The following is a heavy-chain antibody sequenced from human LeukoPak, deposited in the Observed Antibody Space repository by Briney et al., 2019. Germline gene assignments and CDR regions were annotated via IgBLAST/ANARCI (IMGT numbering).Heavy chain of an antibody. J-gene: IGHJ4*02. CDR3: RSSTQGY. CDR2: ISYDGSNK. Sequence: GGSLRLSCAASGFTFSSYTMHWVRQAPGKGLEWVAFISYDGSNKYYTDSVKGRFTISRDNFNNTLYLQMTSLRVEDTAVYYCRSSTQGYWGQGTLVTVSS. D-gene: IGHD2-2*01. V-gene: IGHV3-30*04. CDR1: GFTFSSYT.